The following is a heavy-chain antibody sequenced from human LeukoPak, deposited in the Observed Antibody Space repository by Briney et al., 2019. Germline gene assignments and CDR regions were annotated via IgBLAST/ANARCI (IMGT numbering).Heavy chain of an antibody. D-gene: IGHD3-9*01. CDR2: ISGSGGST. J-gene: IGHJ6*02. CDR3: AKDVLRYFDSLPLDYGMDV. Sequence: LPGGSLRLSCAASGFTFSSYAMSWVRQAPGKGLEWVSAISGSGGSTYYADSVKGRFTISRDNSKNTLYLQMNSLRAEDTAVYYCAKDVLRYFDSLPLDYGMDVWGQGTTVTVSS. V-gene: IGHV3-23*01. CDR1: GFTFSSYA.